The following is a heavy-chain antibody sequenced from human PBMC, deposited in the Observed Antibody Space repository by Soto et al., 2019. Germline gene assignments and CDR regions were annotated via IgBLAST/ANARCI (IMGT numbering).Heavy chain of an antibody. J-gene: IGHJ1*01. CDR1: GFKFTSYA. CDR2: IGGSDKFT. V-gene: IGHV3-23*01. D-gene: IGHD3-16*01. CDR3: AKHLLGDGAEYFED. Sequence: EVQLLESGGGLAQPGGSLRLSCAATGFKFTSYAMSWVRQAPGKGLEWVSGIGGSDKFTHYADSVKGRFTLTRDNSNHTLFLQMDSLRADDTAVYYCAKHLLGDGAEYFEDWGQGTLVTVSS.